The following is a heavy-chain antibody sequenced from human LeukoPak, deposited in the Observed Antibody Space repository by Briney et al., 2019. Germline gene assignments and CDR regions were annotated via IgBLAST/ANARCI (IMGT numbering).Heavy chain of an antibody. CDR3: AKDMGLWFGELSADGGGNAFDI. Sequence: PGGSLRLSCAASGFTLSSYAMSWVRQAPGKGLEWVSTISGSGGSTYYADSVKGRFTISRDNAKNSLYLQMNSLRAEDTALYYCAKDMGLWFGELSADGGGNAFDIWGQGTMVTVSS. CDR2: ISGSGGST. J-gene: IGHJ3*02. CDR1: GFTLSSYA. V-gene: IGHV3-23*01. D-gene: IGHD3-10*01.